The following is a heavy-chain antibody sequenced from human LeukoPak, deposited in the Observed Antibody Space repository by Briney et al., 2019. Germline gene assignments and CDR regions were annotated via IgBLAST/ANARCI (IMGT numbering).Heavy chain of an antibody. CDR3: ARRYGMDG. Sequence: GGSLRLSCAASGFTFSNYGMSWVRQAPGKGLEWVSAKSGTSGRTYYADSVKGRFTISRENAKSTLYLQMNSLRVEDTAVYYCARRYGMDGWGRGTTVSVSS. CDR1: GFTFSNYG. J-gene: IGHJ6*02. CDR2: KSGTSGRT. V-gene: IGHV3-23*01.